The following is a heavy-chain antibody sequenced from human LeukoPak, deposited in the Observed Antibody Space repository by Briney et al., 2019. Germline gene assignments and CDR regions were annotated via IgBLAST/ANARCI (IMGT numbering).Heavy chain of an antibody. V-gene: IGHV3-7*01. J-gene: IGHJ4*02. CDR3: ARSITMVRGAPSDY. CDR1: GFTFSSYW. Sequence: GGSLRLSCAASGFTFSSYWMSWVRQAPGKGLEWVANIKQDGSEKYYVDSVKGRFTISRDNAKNSLYLQVNSLRAGDTAVYYCARSITMVRGAPSDYWGQGTLVTVSS. CDR2: IKQDGSEK. D-gene: IGHD3-10*01.